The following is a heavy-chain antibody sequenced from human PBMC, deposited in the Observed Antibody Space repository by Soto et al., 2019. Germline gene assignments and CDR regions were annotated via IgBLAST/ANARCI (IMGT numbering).Heavy chain of an antibody. CDR2: IYYSGST. Sequence: WTRIRQPPGKGLEWIGYIYYSGSTNYNPSLKSRVTISVDTSKNQFSLHLSSVTAADTAVYYCARHTSSWYIDYWGQGTLVTVSS. J-gene: IGHJ4*02. CDR3: ARHTSSWYIDY. D-gene: IGHD6-13*01. V-gene: IGHV4-59*08.